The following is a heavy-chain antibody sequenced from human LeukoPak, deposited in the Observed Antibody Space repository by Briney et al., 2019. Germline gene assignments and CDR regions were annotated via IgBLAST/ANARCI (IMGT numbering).Heavy chain of an antibody. CDR2: IWYDGSNK. Sequence: GGSLRLSCAASGFTFSSYGMHWVRQAPGKGLEWVAVIWYDGSNKYYADSVKGRFTISRDNSKNTLYLQMNSLRAEDTAVYYCARKRKDLDYDILTGGIDYWGQGTLVTVSS. CDR3: ARKRKDLDYDILTGGIDY. D-gene: IGHD3-9*01. J-gene: IGHJ4*02. CDR1: GFTFSSYG. V-gene: IGHV3-33*01.